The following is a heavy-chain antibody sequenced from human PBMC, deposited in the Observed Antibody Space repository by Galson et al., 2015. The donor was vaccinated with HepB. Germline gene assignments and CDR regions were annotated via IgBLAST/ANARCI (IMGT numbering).Heavy chain of an antibody. CDR3: ARDGKFSL. CDR2: ITGDSSTS. D-gene: IGHD1-1*01. J-gene: IGHJ4*02. CDR1: RFTFSDFS. Sequence: FLRLYCAASRFTFSDFSMNWVRQAPGKGLEWVSYITGDSSTSYYADSVKGRFTISRDNAKNSLYLQMNSLRDADTAVYYCARDGKFSLWVPGTLVSVSS. V-gene: IGHV3-48*02.